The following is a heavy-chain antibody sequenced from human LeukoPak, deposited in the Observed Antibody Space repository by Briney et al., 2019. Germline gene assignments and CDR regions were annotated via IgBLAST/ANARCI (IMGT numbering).Heavy chain of an antibody. J-gene: IGHJ4*02. V-gene: IGHV4-39*07. CDR3: ARGGYCGGDCYFYY. CDR2: IHYSGST. D-gene: IGHD2-21*02. Sequence: PSETLSLTCTVSGGSISSSTYYWGWIRQPPGKGLEWIGTIHYSGSTYYNPSLKSRVTISVDTSKNQFSLKLSSVTAADTAVYYCARGGYCGGDCYFYYWGQGTPVTVSS. CDR1: GGSISSSTYY.